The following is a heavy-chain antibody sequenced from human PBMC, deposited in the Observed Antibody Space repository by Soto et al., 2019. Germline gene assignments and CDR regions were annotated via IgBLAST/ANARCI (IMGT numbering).Heavy chain of an antibody. CDR1: GGSISSSSYY. V-gene: IGHV4-39*01. CDR2: IYYSGST. D-gene: IGHD3-22*01. CDR3: SSYYYDSSGYYDVPGVY. J-gene: IGHJ4*02. Sequence: QLQLQESGPGLVKPSETLSLTCTVSGGSISSSSYYWGWIRQPPGKGLEWIGSIYYSGSTYYNPSLKSRVTISVDTSKNQFSLKLSSGTAADTAVYYCSSYYYDSSGYYDVPGVYWGQGTLVTVSS.